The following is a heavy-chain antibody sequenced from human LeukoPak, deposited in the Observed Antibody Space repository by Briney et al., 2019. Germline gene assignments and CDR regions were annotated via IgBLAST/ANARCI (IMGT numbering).Heavy chain of an antibody. D-gene: IGHD3-10*01. CDR3: ARDRWFGELYSPIDY. Sequence: HPGGSLRLSCAASGFTFSSYAMHWVRQAPGKGLEWVAVIWYDGSNKYYADSVKGRFTISRDNSKNTLYLQMNSLRAEDTAVYYCARDRWFGELYSPIDYWGQGTLVTVSS. V-gene: IGHV3-33*08. CDR1: GFTFSSYA. CDR2: IWYDGSNK. J-gene: IGHJ4*02.